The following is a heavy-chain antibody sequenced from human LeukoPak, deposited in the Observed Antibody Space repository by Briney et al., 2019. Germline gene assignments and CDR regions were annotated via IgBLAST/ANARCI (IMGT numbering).Heavy chain of an antibody. J-gene: IGHJ6*03. CDR1: GFAFSSYW. D-gene: IGHD3-3*01. Sequence: GGSLRPSCAASGFAFSSYWMHWVRQAPGKGLVWVSRINSDGSSTSYADSVKGRFTISRDNAKNTLYLQMNSLRAEDTAVYYCARGDYDFWSGYPYYYYYMDVWGKGTTVTVSS. V-gene: IGHV3-74*01. CDR2: INSDGSST. CDR3: ARGDYDFWSGYPYYYYYMDV.